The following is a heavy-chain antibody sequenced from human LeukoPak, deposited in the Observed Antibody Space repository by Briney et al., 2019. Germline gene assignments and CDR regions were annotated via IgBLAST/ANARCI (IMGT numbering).Heavy chain of an antibody. CDR1: GFTFSNYE. J-gene: IGHJ4*02. CDR2: ISSSGSTI. CDR3: AKDPLLGGWYYFDY. D-gene: IGHD6-19*01. Sequence: GGSLRLSCAASGFTFSNYEMNWVRQAPGKGLEWVSYISSSGSTIYYADYVRGRFTISRDNSKNTLYLQMNSLRAEDTAVYYCAKDPLLGGWYYFDYWGQGTLVTVSS. V-gene: IGHV3-48*03.